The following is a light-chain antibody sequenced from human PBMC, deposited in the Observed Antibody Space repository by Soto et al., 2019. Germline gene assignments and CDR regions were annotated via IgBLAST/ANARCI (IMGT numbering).Light chain of an antibody. Sequence: QSALTQPASVSGSPGQSITISCTGTSSDVGNYNYVSWYQHHPGKAPKLMIYEVSDRPSGVSNRFSGSKSANTASLTISGLQAEDGADFFRSSNTSSSTPFFRTWTKVTVL. CDR2: EVS. CDR1: SSDVGNYNY. J-gene: IGLJ1*01. V-gene: IGLV2-14*01. CDR3: SSNTSSSTPF.